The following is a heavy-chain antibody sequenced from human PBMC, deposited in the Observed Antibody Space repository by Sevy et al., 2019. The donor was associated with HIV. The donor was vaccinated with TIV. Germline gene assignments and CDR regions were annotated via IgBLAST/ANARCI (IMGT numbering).Heavy chain of an antibody. CDR1: GYNFATYG. D-gene: IGHD3-10*01. CDR3: ARLTSPRVYYFDY. J-gene: IGHJ4*02. Sequence: GESLKISCQGYGYNFATYGIGWVRQMPGKGLEWMGIVYPGDSDARYNSSFKGQVTISADKSIITAYLEWRSLKPSDTAIYYCARLTSPRVYYFDYWGQGTLVTVSS. V-gene: IGHV5-51*01. CDR2: VYPGDSDA.